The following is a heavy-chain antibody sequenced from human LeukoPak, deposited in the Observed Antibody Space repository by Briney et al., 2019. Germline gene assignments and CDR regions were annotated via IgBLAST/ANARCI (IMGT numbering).Heavy chain of an antibody. J-gene: IGHJ4*02. CDR1: GFIFSSYS. V-gene: IGHV3-21*01. CDR2: ISTSGSYI. Sequence: GGSLRLSCAASGFIFSSYSMNWVRQAPGKGLEWVSSISTSGSYIYYADSVKGRSTISRDNATNSPSLQMNSLRAEDTAVYYCARDPDSTAPYFDYWGRGTLVTVSS. CDR3: ARDPDSTAPYFDY. D-gene: IGHD3-22*01.